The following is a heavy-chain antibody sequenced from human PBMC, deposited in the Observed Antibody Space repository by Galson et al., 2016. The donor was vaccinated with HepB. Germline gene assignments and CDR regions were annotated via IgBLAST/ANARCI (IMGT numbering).Heavy chain of an antibody. J-gene: IGHJ4*02. V-gene: IGHV5-51*01. CDR2: IYPRDSDT. D-gene: IGHD1-26*01. CDR1: GYSFISYW. Sequence: QSGAEVEKPGESLKISCKGSGYSFISYWIVWVRQMPGQGLEWMGIIYPRDSDTRYRPSFQGQVIISADTSISTAYLQWSSLKASDTAIYYCARWTPHSGIDYWGQGILVTVSS. CDR3: ARWTPHSGIDY.